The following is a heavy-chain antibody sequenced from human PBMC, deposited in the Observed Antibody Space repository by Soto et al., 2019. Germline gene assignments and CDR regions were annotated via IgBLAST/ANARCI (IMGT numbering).Heavy chain of an antibody. D-gene: IGHD3-10*01. V-gene: IGHV4-34*01. CDR3: ASLWFGELSYPNWFDP. Sequence: LSLTFAVYGGSFSGYYWSWIRQPPGKGLEWIGEINHSGSTNYNPSLKSRVTISVDTSKNQFSLKLSSVTAADTAVYYCASLWFGELSYPNWFDPWGQGTLVTVSS. J-gene: IGHJ5*02. CDR1: GGSFSGYY. CDR2: INHSGST.